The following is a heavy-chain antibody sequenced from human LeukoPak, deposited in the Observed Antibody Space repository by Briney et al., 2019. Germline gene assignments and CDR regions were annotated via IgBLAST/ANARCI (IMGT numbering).Heavy chain of an antibody. CDR2: ISFDGSNT. V-gene: IGHV3-30*04. J-gene: IGHJ6*03. Sequence: PGGSLRLSCAASGFTFRSYAMHWVRQAPGKGLEWVAAISFDGSNTYYADSVKGRFTISRDNSKNTLSLQMTSLRAQDPPVYYCARDGRQQRVLYYYYYYYMRLGAKGTTVTVSS. CDR3: ARDGRQQRVLYYYYYYYMRL. D-gene: IGHD6-6*01. CDR1: GFTFRSYA.